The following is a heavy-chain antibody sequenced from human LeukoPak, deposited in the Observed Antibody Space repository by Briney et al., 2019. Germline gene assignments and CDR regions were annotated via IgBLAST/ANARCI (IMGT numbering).Heavy chain of an antibody. CDR2: INPNSGGT. CDR1: VYTFTGYY. J-gene: IGHJ4*02. D-gene: IGHD3-22*01. CDR3: VSGYGHSSEC. Sequence: ASVKVSCKASVYTFTGYYIHWMRQAPGRGLEWMGWINPNSGGTKYAQKFQGRVTMTRDTSISTAYMELSRLRCDDTAVYYCVSGYGHSSECWGQGTLVTVSS. V-gene: IGHV1-2*02.